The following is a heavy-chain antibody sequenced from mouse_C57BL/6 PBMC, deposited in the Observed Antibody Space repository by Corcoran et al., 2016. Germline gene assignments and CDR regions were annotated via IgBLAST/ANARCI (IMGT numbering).Heavy chain of an antibody. CDR3: ARLDGYHYFDY. CDR1: GYTFTTYG. V-gene: IGHV9-3*01. D-gene: IGHD2-2*01. CDR2: INTYSGVP. J-gene: IGHJ2*01. Sequence: QIQLVQSGPELKKPGETVKISCKASGYTFTTYGMSWVKQAPGKGLKWMGWINTYSGVPTYADDFKGRFAFSLETSASTAYLQINNLKNEDTATYFCARLDGYHYFDYWGQGTTLTVSS.